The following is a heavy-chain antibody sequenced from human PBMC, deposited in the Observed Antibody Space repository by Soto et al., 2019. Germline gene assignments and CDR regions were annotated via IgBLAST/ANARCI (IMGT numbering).Heavy chain of an antibody. D-gene: IGHD2-15*01. CDR3: AKVGGSCPFDY. J-gene: IGHJ4*02. CDR1: GFTFSSYG. Sequence: PGGSLRLSCAASGFTFSSYGMHWVRQAPGKGLEWVAVISYDGSNKYYADSVKGRFTISRDNSKNTLYLQMNSLRAEDTAVYYCAKVGGSCPFDYWGQGTLVTVS. V-gene: IGHV3-30*18. CDR2: ISYDGSNK.